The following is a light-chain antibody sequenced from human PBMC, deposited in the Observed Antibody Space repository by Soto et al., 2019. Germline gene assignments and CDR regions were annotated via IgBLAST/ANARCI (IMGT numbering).Light chain of an antibody. CDR1: QSVSSY. CDR3: QQYGSSGT. V-gene: IGKV3-20*01. J-gene: IGKJ1*01. Sequence: EIVLTQSPATLSLSPGERSTLSCRASQSVSSYLAWHQQKPGQDPXXLIYDASNRATGIPDRFSGSGSGTEFTLTISRLEPEDFAVDYCQQYGSSGTFGQGTKVDIK. CDR2: DAS.